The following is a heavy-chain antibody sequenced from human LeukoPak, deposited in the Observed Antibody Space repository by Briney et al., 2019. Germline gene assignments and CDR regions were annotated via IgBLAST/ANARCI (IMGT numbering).Heavy chain of an antibody. CDR3: AKQSLYDSSGHFHY. CDR2: ITGSGGYT. J-gene: IGHJ4*02. Sequence: GGSLRLSCAASGFTFSSYAMSWVRQAPGKGLEWVSTITGSGGYTYYADSVKGRFTISRDNSKNTLFLRMDSLRAEDTAVYFCAKQSLYDSSGHFHYWGQGTLVTVSS. V-gene: IGHV3-23*01. D-gene: IGHD3-22*01. CDR1: GFTFSSYA.